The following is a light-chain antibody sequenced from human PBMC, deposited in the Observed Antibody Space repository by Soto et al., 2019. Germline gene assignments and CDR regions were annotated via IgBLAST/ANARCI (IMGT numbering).Light chain of an antibody. Sequence: QSALTQPASVSGSPGQSIAISCTGTSSDVGSYNYVSWYQQHPGRAPKLIIYEVSNRPSGVSNRFSGSKSGNTASLTISGLQAEDEADYYCSSHTSSSPWVFGGGTQLTVL. J-gene: IGLJ3*02. V-gene: IGLV2-14*01. CDR2: EVS. CDR1: SSDVGSYNY. CDR3: SSHTSSSPWV.